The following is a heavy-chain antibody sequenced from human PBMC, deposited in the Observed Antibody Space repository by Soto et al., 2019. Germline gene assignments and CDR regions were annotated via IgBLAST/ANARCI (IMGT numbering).Heavy chain of an antibody. Sequence: SETLSRTGTVCGRCITSYYWSWSRQPPGKGLEWIGYIYYRGTTNYNPSLKSRVTISVDRSKNQSSLKPSSVTAAHPPVYYCARFDQIHSGYFNYCGQGPLVT. CDR3: ARFDQIHSGYFNY. CDR1: GRCITSYY. V-gene: IGHV4-59*12. J-gene: IGHJ4*02. D-gene: IGHD5-18*01. CDR2: IYYRGTT.